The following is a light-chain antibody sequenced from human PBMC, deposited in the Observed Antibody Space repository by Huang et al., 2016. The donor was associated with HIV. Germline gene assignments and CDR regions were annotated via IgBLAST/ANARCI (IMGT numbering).Light chain of an antibody. CDR2: EAS. J-gene: IGKJ1*01. Sequence: DIVLTRTPLSLPVTPGQPASIPCKSRQSLLHSYGKTYLYWYLQKPGQSPQLLIYEASSRFSGVPDRCSGSGAGTDLTLEISRVEAEDVGVYYCIQGIYLPPWTFGQGTKVEIK. CDR3: IQGIYLPPWT. CDR1: QSLLHSYGKTY. V-gene: IGKV2-29*02.